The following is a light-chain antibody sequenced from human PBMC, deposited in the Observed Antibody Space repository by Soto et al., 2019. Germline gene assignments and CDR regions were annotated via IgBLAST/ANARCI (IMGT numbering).Light chain of an antibody. J-gene: IGLJ2*01. CDR3: SSYSCSSTLVV. Sequence: QSALTQPASVSGSPGQSITISCTGTSSDVGGYNYVSWYQQHPGKAPKLMIYDVSNRPSGVSNRFSGSKASNTASLSISGLQPEDEAEYYCSSYSCSSTLVVFGGGTKVTVL. CDR2: DVS. V-gene: IGLV2-14*01. CDR1: SSDVGGYNY.